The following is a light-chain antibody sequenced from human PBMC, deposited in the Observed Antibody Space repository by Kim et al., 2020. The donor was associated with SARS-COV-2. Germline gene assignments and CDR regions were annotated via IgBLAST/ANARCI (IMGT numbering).Light chain of an antibody. Sequence: PGEKATLSCRASQTVSSNNLAWYQQKPGQAPRLVIYGTSTRATGIPDRFSGSGSGTDFTLTITRLEPEDFAVYYCQQYGTSPWTFGQGTKVDIK. CDR3: QQYGTSPWT. V-gene: IGKV3-20*01. CDR2: GTS. J-gene: IGKJ1*01. CDR1: QTVSSNN.